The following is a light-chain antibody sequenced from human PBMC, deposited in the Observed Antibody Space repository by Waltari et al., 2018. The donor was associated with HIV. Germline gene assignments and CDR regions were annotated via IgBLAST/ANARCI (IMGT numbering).Light chain of an antibody. CDR2: EVS. CDR1: SSDVGGYNY. J-gene: IGLJ2*01. CDR3: SSYTSTTTL. Sequence: QSALTQPASMSGSPGQSITISCTGTSSDVGGYNYVSWYQQHPGKAPKLMIYEVSNRPSGVSHRFSGSKSGNTASLTISGLQAEDEADYYCSSYTSTTTLFGGGTKLTVL. V-gene: IGLV2-14*01.